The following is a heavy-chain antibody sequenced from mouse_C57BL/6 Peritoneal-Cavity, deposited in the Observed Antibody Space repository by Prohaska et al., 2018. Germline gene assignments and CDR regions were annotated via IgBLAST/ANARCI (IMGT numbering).Heavy chain of an antibody. D-gene: IGHD2-5*01. CDR3: IRYSNCWYIGV. CDR1: GFTFSGFW. J-gene: IGHJ1*03. V-gene: IGHV11-2*01. CDR2: INSDGSAI. Sequence: EVQLLETGGGLVQPGGSRGLSCEGSGFTFSGFWMSWVRQTPGKTLEWIGDINSDGSAINYAPSIKDRFTIFRDNDKSTLYLQMSNVRSEDTATYFCIRYSNCWYIGVYRTVTTVT.